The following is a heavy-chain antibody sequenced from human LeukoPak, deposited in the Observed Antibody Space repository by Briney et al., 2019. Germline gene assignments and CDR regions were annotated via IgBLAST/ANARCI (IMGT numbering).Heavy chain of an antibody. CDR1: GITFSSYA. D-gene: IGHD3/OR15-3a*01. J-gene: IGHJ4*02. V-gene: IGHV3-23*01. Sequence: PGGSLRLSCAASGITFSSYAMSWVRQAPGKGLEWVSAISGSGGSTYYADSVKGRFTISRDNAKNSLYLQMNSLRAEDTAVYYCARDEGLGVDYWGQGTLVTVSS. CDR3: ARDEGLGVDY. CDR2: ISGSGGST.